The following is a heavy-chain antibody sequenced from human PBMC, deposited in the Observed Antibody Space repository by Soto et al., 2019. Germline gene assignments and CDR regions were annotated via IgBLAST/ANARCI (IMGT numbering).Heavy chain of an antibody. CDR3: ANSRPVVTATSRGAFDI. CDR2: ISGSGGST. CDR1: GFTFSSYA. Sequence: GGSLRLSCAASGFTFSSYAMSWVRQAPGKGLEWVSAISGSGGSTYYADSVKGRFTISRDNSKNTLYLQMNSLRAEDTAVYYCANSRPVVTATSRGAFDIWGQGTMVTVSS. V-gene: IGHV3-23*01. D-gene: IGHD1-20*01. J-gene: IGHJ3*02.